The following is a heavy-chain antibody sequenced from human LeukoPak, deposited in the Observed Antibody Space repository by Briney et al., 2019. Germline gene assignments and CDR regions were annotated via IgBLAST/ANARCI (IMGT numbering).Heavy chain of an antibody. J-gene: IGHJ4*02. Sequence: GGSLRLSCAASEFSVGSNYMTWVRQAPGKGLEWVSLIYSGGSTYYADSVKGRFTISRDNSKNTLYLQMNSLRAEDTAVYYCAKDGPAGYSSSWYPAGVDYWGQGTLVTVSS. D-gene: IGHD6-13*01. CDR1: EFSVGSNY. V-gene: IGHV3-66*01. CDR3: AKDGPAGYSSSWYPAGVDY. CDR2: IYSGGST.